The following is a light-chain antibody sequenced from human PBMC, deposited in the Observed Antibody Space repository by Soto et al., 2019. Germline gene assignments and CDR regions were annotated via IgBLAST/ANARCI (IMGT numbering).Light chain of an antibody. J-gene: IGLJ2*01. CDR3: NSYAGTNGVI. CDR2: EVS. Sequence: QSVLTQPPSASGSPGQSVTISCTGTSSDVGGYNYVSWYQQHPGKAPKVMIYEVSKRPSGVPDRFSGSKSGNTASLTVSGLQAEDEADSYCNSYAGTNGVIFGGGTKVTVL. V-gene: IGLV2-8*01. CDR1: SSDVGGYNY.